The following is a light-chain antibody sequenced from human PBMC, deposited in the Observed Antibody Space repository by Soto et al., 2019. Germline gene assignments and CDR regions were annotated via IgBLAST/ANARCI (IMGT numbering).Light chain of an antibody. CDR1: SSDVGSYRF. J-gene: IGLJ2*01. V-gene: IGLV2-8*01. CDR2: EVS. CDR3: SSYTSSSTLV. Sequence: QSALTQPPSASGSPGQSVTISCTGTSSDVGSYRFVSWYQQHPGKAPKLLIYEVSKRPSGVPDRFSGSKSGNTASLTISGLQAEDEADYYCSSYTSSSTLVFGGGTKLTVL.